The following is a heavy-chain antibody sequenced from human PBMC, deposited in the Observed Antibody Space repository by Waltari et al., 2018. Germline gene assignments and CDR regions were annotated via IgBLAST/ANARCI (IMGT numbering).Heavy chain of an antibody. D-gene: IGHD2-2*02. J-gene: IGHJ4*02. V-gene: IGHV4-34*01. Sequence: QVQLQQWGAGLLKPSETLSLTCAVYGGSFSGYYWSWIRQPPGQGQEWIGEINHMGSTTSTPSLRSRVTISVDTSKNQFSLKLSSVTAADTAVYYWARGRAIVVVPAAIREGFPPNFAYWGQGTLVTVSS. CDR2: INHMGST. CDR1: GGSFSGYY. CDR3: ARGRAIVVVPAAIREGFPPNFAY.